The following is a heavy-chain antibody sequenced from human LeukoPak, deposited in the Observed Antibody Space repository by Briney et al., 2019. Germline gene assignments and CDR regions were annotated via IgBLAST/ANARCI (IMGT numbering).Heavy chain of an antibody. Sequence: PSETLSLTCTVSGGSISSSSYYWGWIRQPPGKGLEWIGNIYYSGSTYYNPSLKSRVTISLDTSKNQFSLKLSSVTAEDTAVYYCARDNSVGDYAWWFDPWGQGTLVTVSS. CDR2: IYYSGST. J-gene: IGHJ5*02. D-gene: IGHD1-26*01. V-gene: IGHV4-39*07. CDR3: ARDNSVGDYAWWFDP. CDR1: GGSISSSSYY.